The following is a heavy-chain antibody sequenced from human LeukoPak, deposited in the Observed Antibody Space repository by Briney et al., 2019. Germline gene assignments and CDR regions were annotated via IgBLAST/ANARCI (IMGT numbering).Heavy chain of an antibody. CDR1: GGTFSSYA. D-gene: IGHD4-17*01. V-gene: IGHV1-69*04. Sequence: GASVKVSCKASGGTFSSYAISWVRQAPGQGLEWMGRIIPILGIANYAQKFQGRVTITADKSTSTAYMELSSLRPEDTAVYYCARDPTGDAFDIWGQGTMVTVSS. J-gene: IGHJ3*02. CDR3: ARDPTGDAFDI. CDR2: IIPILGIA.